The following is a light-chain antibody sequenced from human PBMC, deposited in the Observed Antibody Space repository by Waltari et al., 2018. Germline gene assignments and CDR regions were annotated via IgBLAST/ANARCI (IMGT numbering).Light chain of an antibody. CDR2: GVS. V-gene: IGKV3D-15*01. CDR1: QGVGRE. Sequence: ETVMTQSPATLSVAPGERATLSCRASQGVGRELAWYQQKPGQAPRLLIYGVSTRATGVPARFSGSGSGAEFTLTISSLQPEDFATYYCQQLNSYPLTFGGGTKVQIK. J-gene: IGKJ4*01. CDR3: QQLNSYPLT.